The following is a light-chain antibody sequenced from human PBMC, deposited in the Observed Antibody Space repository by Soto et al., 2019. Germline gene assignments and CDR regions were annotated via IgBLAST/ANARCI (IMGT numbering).Light chain of an antibody. CDR1: QDISSL. V-gene: IGKV1-12*01. CDR2: AAT. J-gene: IGKJ3*01. CDR3: QHADTFPFT. Sequence: IQMTQSPSSVSSSVGDRVTITCRASQDISSLLAWYQHKPGKAPKLLIYAATTLQSGVPSRFSGSESGTEFTLIISSLPPDDFATYYCQHADTFPFTFGPGTKVDMK.